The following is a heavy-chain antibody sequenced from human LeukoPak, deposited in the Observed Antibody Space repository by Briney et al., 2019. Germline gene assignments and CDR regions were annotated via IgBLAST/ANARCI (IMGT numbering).Heavy chain of an antibody. CDR2: IYYSGST. CDR1: GGSISSSSYY. CDR3: ARNRGIAAAGYYYYMDV. V-gene: IGHV4-39*07. Sequence: SETLSLTCTVSGGSISSSSYYWGWIRQPPGKGLEWIGSIYYSGSTYYNPSLKSRVTISVDTSKTQFSLKLSSVTAADTAVYYCARNRGIAAAGYYYYMDVWGKGTTVTVSS. D-gene: IGHD6-13*01. J-gene: IGHJ6*03.